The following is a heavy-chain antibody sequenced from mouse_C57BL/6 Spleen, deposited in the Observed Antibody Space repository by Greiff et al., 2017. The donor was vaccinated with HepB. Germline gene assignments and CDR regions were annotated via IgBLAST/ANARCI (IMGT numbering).Heavy chain of an antibody. CDR3: ARRYYYGSSHFDY. CDR2: IFPGSGST. Sequence: VQLQQSGPELVKPGASVKISCKASGYTFTDYYINWVKQRPGQGLEWIGWIFPGSGSTYYNEKFKGKATLTVDKSSSTAYMLLSSLTSEDSAVYFCARRYYYGSSHFDYWGQGTTLTVSS. D-gene: IGHD1-1*01. CDR1: GYTFTDYY. V-gene: IGHV1-75*01. J-gene: IGHJ2*01.